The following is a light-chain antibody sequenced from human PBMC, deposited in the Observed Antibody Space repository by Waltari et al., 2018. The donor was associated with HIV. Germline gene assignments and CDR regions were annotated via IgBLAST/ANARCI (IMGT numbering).Light chain of an antibody. CDR2: GAS. CDR1: QGVGSNY. Sequence: EIVLTQSPGTLSLSPGERATLSCRASQGVGSNYLAWYQQKPGQAPRRLIYGASSRAPGVPDTFSGSGSGTDFTLTISRLELEDFAVYYCQHYGSSPLTFGGGTKVEIK. V-gene: IGKV3-20*01. CDR3: QHYGSSPLT. J-gene: IGKJ4*01.